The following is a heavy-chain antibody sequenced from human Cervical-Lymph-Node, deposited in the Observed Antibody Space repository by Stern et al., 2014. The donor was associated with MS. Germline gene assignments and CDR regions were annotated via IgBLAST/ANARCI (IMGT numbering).Heavy chain of an antibody. CDR1: GYTFTSYG. V-gene: IGHV1-18*01. J-gene: IGHJ5*02. CDR2: LSPYNGNT. CDR3: ARDHCGGDCYYNWFDP. D-gene: IGHD2-21*02. Sequence: QVQLVQSGAEVTKPGASVKVSCKASGYTFTSYGITWVRQAPGQGLEWMGWLSPYNGNTNYAQKIQGRVTMTTDTSTSTAYMELRSLRSDDTAVYYCARDHCGGDCYYNWFDPWGQGTMVTVSS.